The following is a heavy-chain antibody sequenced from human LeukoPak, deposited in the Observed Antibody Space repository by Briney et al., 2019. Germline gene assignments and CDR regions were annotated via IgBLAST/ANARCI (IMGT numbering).Heavy chain of an antibody. CDR1: GFTFSDYG. V-gene: IGHV3-48*04. D-gene: IGHD2-2*02. J-gene: IGHJ4*02. Sequence: GGSLRLSCEASGFTFSDYGMNWVRQSPGKGLGWISYIDDSSGAIYYADSVKGRFAISRDNAKNSLYLQMNSLRAEDTAVYYCARSSISSSYTYWDQGTLVTVSS. CDR3: ARSSISSSYTY. CDR2: IDDSSGAI.